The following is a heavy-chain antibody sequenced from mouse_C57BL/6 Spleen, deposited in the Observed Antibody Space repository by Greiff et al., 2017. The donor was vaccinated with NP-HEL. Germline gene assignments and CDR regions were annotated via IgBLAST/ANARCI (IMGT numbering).Heavy chain of an antibody. CDR1: GYTFTSYW. CDR3: ATALYYYGSSYWYFEV. V-gene: IGHV1-74*01. D-gene: IGHD1-1*01. Sequence: QVQLQQPGAELVKPGASVKVSCKASGYTFTSYWMHWVKQRPGQGLEWIGRIHPSDSDTNYNQEFKGKATLTVDKSYSTAYLQLSSLTSEDSAVYYCATALYYYGSSYWYFEVWGTGTTVTVSS. CDR2: IHPSDSDT. J-gene: IGHJ1*03.